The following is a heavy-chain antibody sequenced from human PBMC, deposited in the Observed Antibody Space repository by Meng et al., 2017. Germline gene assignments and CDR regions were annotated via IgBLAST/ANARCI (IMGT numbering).Heavy chain of an antibody. Sequence: VQLVEAGGGLVQPGGSLGISCAASGFTFSSYWMSWVRQAPGKGLEWVANMKEDGSVEYYVDSVKGRFTISRDNAKNSLFLQMNSLRAEDTAVYYCASDSGPASYKFYWGQGTLVTVSS. CDR2: MKEDGSVE. CDR3: ASDSGPASYKFY. CDR1: GFTFSSYW. J-gene: IGHJ4*02. D-gene: IGHD3-10*01. V-gene: IGHV3-7*01.